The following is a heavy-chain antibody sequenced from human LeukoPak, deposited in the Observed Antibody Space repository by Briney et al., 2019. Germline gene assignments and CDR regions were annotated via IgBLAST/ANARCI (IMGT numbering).Heavy chain of an antibody. CDR3: ASGTNAYYYDSSGYYPDAFDI. D-gene: IGHD3-22*01. J-gene: IGHJ3*02. V-gene: IGHV4-4*07. CDR2: IYPTGSP. CDR1: GGSISPYY. Sequence: PSEILSLTCTVSGGSISPYYWSWIRQPAGKGLEWIGRIYPTGSPNYNPSLKSRVTISLDKSKNQFSLKLSSVTAADTAVYYCASGTNAYYYDSSGYYPDAFDIWGQGTMVTVSS.